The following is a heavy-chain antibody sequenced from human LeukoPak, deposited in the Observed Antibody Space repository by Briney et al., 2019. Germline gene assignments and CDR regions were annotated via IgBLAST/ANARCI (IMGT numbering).Heavy chain of an antibody. V-gene: IGHV3-9*02. D-gene: IGHD3-10*01. J-gene: IGHJ6*03. CDR3: ASSGYYYMDV. CDR2: ISWNSGSI. Sequence: GGSLRLSCAASGFTSDDYAMHWVRQAPGKGLEWVSGISWNSGSIVYADSVKGRFTISRDNAKNSLYLQMNSLRAEDTAVYYCASSGYYYMDVWGKGTTVTISS. CDR1: GFTSDDYA.